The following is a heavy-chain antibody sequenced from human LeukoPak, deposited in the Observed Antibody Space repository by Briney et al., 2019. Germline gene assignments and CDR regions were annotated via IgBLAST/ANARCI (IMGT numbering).Heavy chain of an antibody. CDR2: IRNDGSNK. CDR1: GFTFSSYG. Sequence: PGGSLRLSCAASGFTFSSYGMHWVRQAPGKGLEWVAFIRNDGSNKYYADSVEGRFTISRDNSKNTLYLQMNSLRAEDTAVYYCAKERGGRGYSYGYGRSFDYWGQGTLVTVSS. V-gene: IGHV3-30*02. J-gene: IGHJ4*02. CDR3: AKERGGRGYSYGYGRSFDY. D-gene: IGHD5-18*01.